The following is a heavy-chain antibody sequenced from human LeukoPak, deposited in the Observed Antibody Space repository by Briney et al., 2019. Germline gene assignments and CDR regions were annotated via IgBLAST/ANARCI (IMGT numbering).Heavy chain of an antibody. V-gene: IGHV4-59*08. Sequence: SETLSLTCTVSGGSISTYYWSWIRQPPGKGLEWIGYIYYSGSTNYNPSLKSQVTISVDTSKNQISLKLSSVTAADTAVYYCARQPGSGYYYFDYWGQGTLVTVSS. J-gene: IGHJ4*02. CDR3: ARQPGSGYYYFDY. CDR2: IYYSGST. CDR1: GGSISTYY. D-gene: IGHD3-22*01.